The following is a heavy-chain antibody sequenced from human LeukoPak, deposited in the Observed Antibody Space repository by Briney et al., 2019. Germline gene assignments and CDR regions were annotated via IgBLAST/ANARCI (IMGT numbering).Heavy chain of an antibody. J-gene: IGHJ4*02. CDR1: GFTFTTYA. Sequence: PGGSLRLSCAASGFTFTTYALSWVRQAPGKGLEWVSGISGGGSRTYYADSVKGRFTISRDNTKNTLYLQMNSLRGDDTAVYYCAKDKNVAVAGPGPDYWGQGTLVSVSS. CDR2: ISGGGSRT. D-gene: IGHD6-13*01. V-gene: IGHV3-23*01. CDR3: AKDKNVAVAGPGPDY.